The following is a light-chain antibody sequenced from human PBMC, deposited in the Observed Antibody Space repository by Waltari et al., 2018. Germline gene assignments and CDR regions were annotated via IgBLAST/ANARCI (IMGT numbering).Light chain of an antibody. CDR1: SSDVGGYNY. Sequence: QSALTQPASVSGSPGQSITISCTGTSSDVGGYNYVSWYQQPPGKAPKLLIFDFTQRPSGVSDRFSGSKSGNTASLTISRLQAEDEADYYCASYPSTSIHVLFGGGTTLTVL. V-gene: IGLV2-14*01. J-gene: IGLJ2*01. CDR2: DFT. CDR3: ASYPSTSIHVL.